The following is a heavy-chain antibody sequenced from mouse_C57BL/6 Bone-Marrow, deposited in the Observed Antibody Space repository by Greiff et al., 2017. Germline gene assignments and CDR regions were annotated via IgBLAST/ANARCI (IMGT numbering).Heavy chain of an antibody. V-gene: IGHV7-1*01. CDR3: ARDDY. J-gene: IGHJ3*01. CDR1: GFTFSDFY. CDR2: SRNKANDYTT. Sequence: EVKLMESGGGLVQSGRSLRLSCATSGFTFSDFYMEWVRQAPGKGLEWIAASRNKANDYTTEYSASVKGRFIVSRDTSQSILYLQMNALRAEDTAIYYCARDDYWGQGTLVTVSA.